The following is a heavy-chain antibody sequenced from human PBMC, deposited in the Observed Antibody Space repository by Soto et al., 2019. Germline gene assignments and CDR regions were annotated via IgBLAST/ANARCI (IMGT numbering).Heavy chain of an antibody. V-gene: IGHV6-1*01. D-gene: IGHD2-21*02. J-gene: IGHJ4*02. CDR1: GDSVSSNSAA. CDR3: ARGGDTDY. Sequence: PSQTLSLTCAISGDSVSSNSAAWNWIRQSPSRGLEWLGRTYYRSKWYNDYAVSVKSRITINPDTSKNTLYLQMNNLRAEDTAVYYCARGGDTDYWGQGTLVTVSS. CDR2: TYYRSKWYN.